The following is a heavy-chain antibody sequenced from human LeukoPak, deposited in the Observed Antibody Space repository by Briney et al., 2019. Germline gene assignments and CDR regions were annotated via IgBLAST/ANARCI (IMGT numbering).Heavy chain of an antibody. CDR1: GYTFTGYY. CDR3: ARRPRFGEFLRFDY. V-gene: IGHV1-2*02. J-gene: IGHJ4*02. Sequence: ASVKVSCKASGYTFTGYYIHWVRQAPGQGLEWMGWINPNSGGTNYAQKFQGRVTMTRDTSISTAYMELSRLRSDDTAVYYCARRPRFGEFLRFDYWGQGTLVTVSS. CDR2: INPNSGGT. D-gene: IGHD3-10*01.